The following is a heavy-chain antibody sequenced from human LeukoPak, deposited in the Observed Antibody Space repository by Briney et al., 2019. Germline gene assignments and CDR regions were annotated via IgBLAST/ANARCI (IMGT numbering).Heavy chain of an antibody. D-gene: IGHD2-8*02. CDR2: IYSGGST. J-gene: IGHJ3*02. Sequence: GGSLRLSCAASGFTVSSSYMNWVRQAPGKGLEWVSVIYSGGSTYYADSVKGRFTISRDNSKNTLYLQMNSLRAEDTAVYYCARGSPTGSAFDIWGQGTMVTVSS. V-gene: IGHV3-53*01. CDR1: GFTVSSSY. CDR3: ARGSPTGSAFDI.